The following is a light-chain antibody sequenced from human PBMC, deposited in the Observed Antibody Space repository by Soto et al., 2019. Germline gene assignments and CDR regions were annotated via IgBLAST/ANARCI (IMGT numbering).Light chain of an antibody. CDR3: QQYGSSPRT. Sequence: EIVLTQSPGTLSLSPGERATLSCRASQSLSSSQLAWYQQKPGHAPRLLIHDASSRATGISDRFTGSGSGTDFTLTITTLEPEDFAVYYCQQYGSSPRTFGLGTKVEI. CDR2: DAS. CDR1: QSLSSSQ. J-gene: IGKJ1*01. V-gene: IGKV3-20*01.